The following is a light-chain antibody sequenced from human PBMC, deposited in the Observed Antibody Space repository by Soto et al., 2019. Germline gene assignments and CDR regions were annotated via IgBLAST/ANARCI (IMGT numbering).Light chain of an antibody. Sequence: SSPPPPSPLSGAPGQSITLSRPGTRSDGGGYNYVSWYQQHPGKAPKLMIYDVSNRPSGVSNRFSGSKSGNTASLTISGLQAEDEADYYCSSYTSSSTLLYVFGTGTKVTVL. CDR1: RSDGGGYNY. CDR2: DVS. J-gene: IGLJ1*01. V-gene: IGLV2-14*01. CDR3: SSYTSSSTLLYV.